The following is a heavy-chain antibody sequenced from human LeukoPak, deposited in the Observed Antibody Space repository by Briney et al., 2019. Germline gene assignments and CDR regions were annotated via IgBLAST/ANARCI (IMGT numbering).Heavy chain of an antibody. CDR1: GYTFTGYY. D-gene: IGHD3-3*01. Sequence: ASVKVSCKASGYTFTGYYMHWVRQAPGQGLEWMGRIIPIFGIANYAQKFQGRVTITADKSTSTAYMELSSLRSEDTAVYYCAREDTTYYDFWSGYKPLDYWGQGTLVTVSS. CDR3: AREDTTYYDFWSGYKPLDY. J-gene: IGHJ4*02. CDR2: IIPIFGIA. V-gene: IGHV1-69*04.